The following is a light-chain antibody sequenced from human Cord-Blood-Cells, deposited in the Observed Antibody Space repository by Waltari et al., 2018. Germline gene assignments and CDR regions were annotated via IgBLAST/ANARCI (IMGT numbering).Light chain of an antibody. CDR1: QSVSSY. J-gene: IGKJ4*01. CDR2: DAS. V-gene: IGKV3-11*01. CDR3: QQRSNWPPSLT. Sequence: VLTQSPATLSLSPGERATLSCRASQSVSSYLAWYQQKPGQAPRLLIYDASNRATGIPARFSGSGSGTDFTLTISSLEPEDFAVYYCQQRSNWPPSLTFGGGTKVEIK.